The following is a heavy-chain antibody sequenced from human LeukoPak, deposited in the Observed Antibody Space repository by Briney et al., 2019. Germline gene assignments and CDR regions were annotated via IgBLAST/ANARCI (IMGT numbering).Heavy chain of an antibody. CDR1: GGSISNKY. V-gene: IGHV4-59*01. J-gene: IGHJ4*02. CDR3: ARHFGSGSKKYYFDY. D-gene: IGHD3-10*01. CDR2: IYYSGST. Sequence: KTSETLSLTCTVSGGSISNKYWSWIRQPPGKGLEWIGYIYYSGSTNYNPSLKSRVTILVDTSKNQFSLKLTSVTAADTAVYYCARHFGSGSKKYYFDYWGQGTLVTVSS.